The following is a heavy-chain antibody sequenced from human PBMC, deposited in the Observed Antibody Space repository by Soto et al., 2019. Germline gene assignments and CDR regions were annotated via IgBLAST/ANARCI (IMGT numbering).Heavy chain of an antibody. V-gene: IGHV4-39*07. CDR2: IYYSGSA. Sequence: PSETLSLTCTVSGGSISSSSYYWGWIRQPPGKGLEWIGSIYYSGSAYYNPSLKSRVTISVDTSKNQFSLKLPSVTAADTAVYYCARGAWQWLATSAFDIWGQGTMVTVSS. CDR1: GGSISSSSYY. CDR3: ARGAWQWLATSAFDI. J-gene: IGHJ3*02. D-gene: IGHD6-19*01.